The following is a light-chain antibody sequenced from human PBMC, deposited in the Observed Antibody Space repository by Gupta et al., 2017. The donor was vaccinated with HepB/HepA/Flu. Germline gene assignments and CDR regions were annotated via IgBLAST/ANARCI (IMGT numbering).Light chain of an antibody. CDR3: EAGDTSLNVVV. V-gene: IGLV1-44*01. CDR2: YND. J-gene: IGLJ2*01. CDR1: SSNVGRNN. Sequence: QSVLTQSPSFSGTPSQRVTISCSGSSSNVGRNNVNWYQQLPGTAPKLLIYYNDERPAGVHDRISGSKAGTSASLAISGLQSEDEADYYCEAGDTSLNVVVFGGGTKLTVL.